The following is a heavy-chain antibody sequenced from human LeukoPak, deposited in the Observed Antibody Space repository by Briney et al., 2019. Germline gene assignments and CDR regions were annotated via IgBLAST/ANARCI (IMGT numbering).Heavy chain of an antibody. CDR3: AKDLYDSSGYYYLFDY. D-gene: IGHD3-22*01. Sequence: GGSLRLSCAASGFTFSSYAMSWVRQAPGKWLEWVSAISGSGGSTYYADSVKGRFTISRDNSKNTLYLQMNSLRAEDTAVYYCAKDLYDSSGYYYLFDYWGQGTLVTVSS. V-gene: IGHV3-23*01. CDR2: ISGSGGST. J-gene: IGHJ4*02. CDR1: GFTFSSYA.